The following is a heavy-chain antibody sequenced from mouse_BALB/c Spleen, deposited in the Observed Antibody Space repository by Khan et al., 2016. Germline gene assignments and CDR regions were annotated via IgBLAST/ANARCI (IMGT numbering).Heavy chain of an antibody. V-gene: IGHV1S81*02. CDR1: GYTFTSYY. CDR3: TRGGYDYDY. J-gene: IGHJ2*01. D-gene: IGHD2-4*01. CDR2: INPSNGGT. Sequence: QVQLKQSGAELVKPGASVKLSCKASGYTFTSYYMYWVKQRPGQGLEWIGEINPSNGGTNFNEKFKSKATLTVDKSSSTAYMRLSSLTSESTAVYYYTRGGYDYDYWGQGTTLTVSS.